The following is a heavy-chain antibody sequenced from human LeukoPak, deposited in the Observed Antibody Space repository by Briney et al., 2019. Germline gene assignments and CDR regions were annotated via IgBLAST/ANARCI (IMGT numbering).Heavy chain of an antibody. CDR1: GGSISSSSYY. D-gene: IGHD3-9*01. CDR3: ARHFRSYDILTGYYLNAFDI. J-gene: IGHJ3*02. Sequence: KTSETLSPTCTVSGGSISSSSYYWGWIRQPPGKGLEWIGSIYYSGSTYYNPSLKSRVTISVDTSKNQFSLKLSSVTAADTAVYYCARHFRSYDILTGYYLNAFDIWGHGTMVTVSS. V-gene: IGHV4-39*01. CDR2: IYYSGST.